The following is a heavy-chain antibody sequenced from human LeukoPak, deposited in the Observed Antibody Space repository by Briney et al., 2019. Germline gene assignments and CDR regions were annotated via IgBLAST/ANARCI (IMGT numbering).Heavy chain of an antibody. CDR1: GFTFDDYG. CDR3: AKTQPPLTYDSSGYYYGEAFDI. J-gene: IGHJ3*02. CDR2: INWNGGST. V-gene: IGHV3-20*04. Sequence: GGSLRLSCAASGFTFDDYGMSWVRQAPGKGLEWVSGINWNGGSTGYADSVKGRFTISRDNSKNTLYLQMNSLRAEDTAVYYCAKTQPPLTYDSSGYYYGEAFDIWGQGTMVTVSS. D-gene: IGHD3-22*01.